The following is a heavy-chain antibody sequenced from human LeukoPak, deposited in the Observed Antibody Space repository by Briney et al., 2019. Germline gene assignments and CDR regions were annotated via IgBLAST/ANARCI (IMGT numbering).Heavy chain of an antibody. Sequence: PSETLSLTCTVSGGSISSYYWSWIRQPAGKGLEWIGRIYTSGSTNYNPSLKSRVTMSVDTSKNQFSLKLSSVTAADTAVYYCARGYYDYYDILTGYSYYFDYWGQGTLVTVSS. CDR3: ARGYYDYYDILTGYSYYFDY. V-gene: IGHV4-4*07. CDR1: GGSISSYY. J-gene: IGHJ4*02. CDR2: IYTSGST. D-gene: IGHD3-9*01.